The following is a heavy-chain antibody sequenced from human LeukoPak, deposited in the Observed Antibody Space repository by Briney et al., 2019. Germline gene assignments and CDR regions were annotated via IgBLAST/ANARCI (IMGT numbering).Heavy chain of an antibody. CDR2: IYYSGST. V-gene: IGHV4-39*01. D-gene: IGHD3-9*01. Sequence: SETLSLTCTVSGGSISSSSYYWGWIRQPPGKGLEWIGSIYYSGSTYYNPSLKSRVTISVDTSKNQSSLKLSSVTAADTAVYYCARQGTYYDILTGYHIFDYWGQGTLVTVSS. CDR3: ARQGTYYDILTGYHIFDY. CDR1: GGSISSSSYY. J-gene: IGHJ4*02.